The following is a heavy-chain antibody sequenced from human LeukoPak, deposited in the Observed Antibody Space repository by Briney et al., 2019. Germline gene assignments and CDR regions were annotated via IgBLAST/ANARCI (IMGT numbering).Heavy chain of an antibody. CDR1: GFTFSFYW. CDR2: IKGDGSEQ. CDR3: AGSDTIGYSPREWDYWYFDL. V-gene: IGHV3-7*01. Sequence: GGSLRLSCAASGFTFSFYWMTWVRQAPGKGLEWVANIKGDGSEQYYVDSVKGRFTISRDNSKKSLYLQMDSVRAEDTAVYYCAGSDTIGYSPREWDYWYFDLWGRGTLLTVSS. D-gene: IGHD3-22*01. J-gene: IGHJ2*01.